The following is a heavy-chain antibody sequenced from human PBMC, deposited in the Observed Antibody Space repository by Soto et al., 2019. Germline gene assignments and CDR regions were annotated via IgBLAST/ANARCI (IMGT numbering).Heavy chain of an antibody. Sequence: QVQLVQSGAEVKKPGASVKVSCKASGYTFTGYYMHWVRQAPGQGLEWMGWINPNSGGTNYAQKFQGWVPMTRDTSISTAYMELSRLRSDDTAVYYCARDRRIVATIGGFDYWGQGTLVTVSS. CDR3: ARDRRIVATIGGFDY. D-gene: IGHD5-12*01. CDR1: GYTFTGYY. J-gene: IGHJ4*02. V-gene: IGHV1-2*04. CDR2: INPNSGGT.